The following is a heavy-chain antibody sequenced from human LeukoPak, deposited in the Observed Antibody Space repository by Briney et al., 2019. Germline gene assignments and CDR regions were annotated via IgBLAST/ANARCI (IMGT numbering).Heavy chain of an antibody. V-gene: IGHV3-30-3*01. J-gene: IGHJ4*02. Sequence: GGSLRLSCAGSGFTFASYAVHWVRQAPGKRLEWVASISSDGTTEHYRDSVKGRFTLSRDNSKNTVSLQMNSLGTEDTAVYYCARGRDSGSFIIDYWGQGTLVTVSS. CDR1: GFTFASYA. CDR3: ARGRDSGSFIIDY. D-gene: IGHD3-10*01. CDR2: ISSDGTTE.